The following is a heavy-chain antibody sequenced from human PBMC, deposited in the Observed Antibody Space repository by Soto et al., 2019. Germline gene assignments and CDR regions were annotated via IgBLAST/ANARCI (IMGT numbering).Heavy chain of an antibody. CDR1: GGSISSGGYY. J-gene: IGHJ4*02. Sequence: SETLSLTCTVSGGSISSGGYYWSWIRQHPGKGLEWIGYIYYSGSTYYNPSLKSRVTISVDTSKNQFSLKLSSVTAADTAVYYCARDAHYGDYVRYFDYWGQGTLVTVSS. CDR3: ARDAHYGDYVRYFDY. V-gene: IGHV4-31*03. CDR2: IYYSGST. D-gene: IGHD4-17*01.